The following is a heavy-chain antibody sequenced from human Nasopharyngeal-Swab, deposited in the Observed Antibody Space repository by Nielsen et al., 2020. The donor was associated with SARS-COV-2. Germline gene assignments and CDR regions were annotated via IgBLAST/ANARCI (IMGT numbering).Heavy chain of an antibody. V-gene: IGHV4-34*01. J-gene: IGHJ4*02. CDR2: INHRGST. D-gene: IGHD3-3*01. Sequence: WIRQPPGKGLEGIGEINHRGSTNYNPSLKSRVTISVDTSKNQFSLKLSSVTAADTAVYSCAREYRRIKIFGVVINGFDYWGQGTLVTVSS. CDR3: AREYRRIKIFGVVINGFDY.